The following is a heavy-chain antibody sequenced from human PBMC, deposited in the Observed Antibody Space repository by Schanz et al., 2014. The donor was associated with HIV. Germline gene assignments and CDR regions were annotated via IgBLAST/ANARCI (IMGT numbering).Heavy chain of an antibody. V-gene: IGHV3-23*01. CDR3: ARDYRDLQEFYYGMDV. Sequence: EVQLLESGGGLLHPGGSLRLSCAASGFTFNSYAMNALSWVRQAPGKGLEWVSVISGSGGSTYYADYVKGRFTISRDNAKKTLYLQMNSLRAEDTAVYYCARDYRDLQEFYYGMDVWGQGTTVSVS. CDR1: GFTFNSYA. CDR2: ISGSGGST. J-gene: IGHJ6*02. D-gene: IGHD3-16*02.